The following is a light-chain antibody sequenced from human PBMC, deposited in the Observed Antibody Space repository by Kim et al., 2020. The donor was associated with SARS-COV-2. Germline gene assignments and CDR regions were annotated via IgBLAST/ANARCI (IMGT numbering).Light chain of an antibody. CDR1: SANIGNNY. J-gene: IGLJ1*01. Sequence: VTIACSGSSANIGNNYLSWYQQRPGTAPKLLIYDNNKRPSGIPDRFSGSKSGTSATLGITGLQTGDEADYYCGTWDSSLSAGHNYVFGTGTKVTVL. CDR3: GTWDSSLSAGHNYV. CDR2: DNN. V-gene: IGLV1-51*01.